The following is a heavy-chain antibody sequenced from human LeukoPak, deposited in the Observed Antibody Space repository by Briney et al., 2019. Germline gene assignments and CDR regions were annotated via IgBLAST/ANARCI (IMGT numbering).Heavy chain of an antibody. Sequence: ASVKVSCKASGYSFTDHHILWVRQAPGQGLEWMGWIHPNGRDTKYAQKFQGRMTMTTDTSITTAYMELNRVTPDDTAIYYCSGHYGPGPVWGQGTLVTASS. CDR2: IHPNGRDT. CDR1: GYSFTDHH. V-gene: IGHV1-2*02. J-gene: IGHJ4*02. CDR3: SGHYGPGPV. D-gene: IGHD3-10*01.